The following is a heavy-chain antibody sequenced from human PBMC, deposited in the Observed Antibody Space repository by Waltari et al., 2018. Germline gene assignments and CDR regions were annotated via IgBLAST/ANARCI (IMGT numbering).Heavy chain of an antibody. Sequence: QVQLQESGPGLVKPSETLSLTCTVSGYSISSGYYWGWIRQPPGKGREWIGSIYHSGSTYYNPSLKSRVTISVDTSKNQFSLKLSSVTAADTAVYYCARDYDFWSGYYSRDWYFDLWGRGTLVTVSS. D-gene: IGHD3-3*01. CDR3: ARDYDFWSGYYSRDWYFDL. V-gene: IGHV4-38-2*02. CDR2: IYHSGST. J-gene: IGHJ2*01. CDR1: GYSISSGYY.